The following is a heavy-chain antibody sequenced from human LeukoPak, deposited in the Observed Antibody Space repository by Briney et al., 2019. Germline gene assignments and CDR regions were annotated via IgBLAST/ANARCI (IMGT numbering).Heavy chain of an antibody. Sequence: GGSLRLSCAASGYTFSTYAMNWVCHTPGTGLEWVASIIGSGVDTSYADSVKGRFSISRDNSKNTLYLQMNTLGADDTAVYYCTKVRAVAGLDYWGQGTLVTVSS. CDR2: IIGSGVDT. D-gene: IGHD6-19*01. CDR1: GYTFSTYA. CDR3: TKVRAVAGLDY. V-gene: IGHV3-23*01. J-gene: IGHJ4*02.